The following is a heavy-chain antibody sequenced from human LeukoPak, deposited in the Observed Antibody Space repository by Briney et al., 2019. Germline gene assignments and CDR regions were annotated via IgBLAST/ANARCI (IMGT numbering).Heavy chain of an antibody. J-gene: IGHJ4*02. CDR2: ISSSDTYT. V-gene: IGHV3-11*06. Sequence: GGSLRLSCAASGFTFSDYYMSWIRQAPGKGLEWVSYISSSDTYTNYADSVKGRFTISRDNAKNSLYLQMNSLRAEDTAVYYCARGPYSSGSSADYWGQGPLVTVSS. CDR1: GFTFSDYY. D-gene: IGHD6-19*01. CDR3: ARGPYSSGSSADY.